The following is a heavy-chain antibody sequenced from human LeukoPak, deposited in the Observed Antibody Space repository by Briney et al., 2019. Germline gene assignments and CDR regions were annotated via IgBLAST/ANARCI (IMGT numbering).Heavy chain of an antibody. J-gene: IGHJ4*02. CDR2: IRYDGSKK. Sequence: GGSLRLSCAASGFTFSSYGMHWVRQAPGKGLEWVAFIRYDGSKKYYADSVKGRFTISRDNPKNTLYLQMNSLRAEDTAVYYCARGPRLSRCGSGGSCYPSPTRYWGQGTLVTVSS. CDR1: GFTFSSYG. V-gene: IGHV3-30*02. D-gene: IGHD2-15*01. CDR3: ARGPRLSRCGSGGSCYPSPTRY.